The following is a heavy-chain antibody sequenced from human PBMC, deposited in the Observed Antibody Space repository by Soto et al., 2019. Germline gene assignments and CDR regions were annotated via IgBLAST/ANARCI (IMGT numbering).Heavy chain of an antibody. CDR2: IWYDGSNK. CDR3: ARPRLDLVPFYYFDY. V-gene: IGHV3-33*01. Sequence: PGGSLRLSCAASGFTFSSYGMHWVRQAPGKGLEWVAVIWYDGSNKYYADSVKGRFTISRDNSKNTLYLQMNSLRAEDTAVYYCARPRLDLVPFYYFDYWGQGTLVTVPS. J-gene: IGHJ4*02. D-gene: IGHD6-13*01. CDR1: GFTFSSYG.